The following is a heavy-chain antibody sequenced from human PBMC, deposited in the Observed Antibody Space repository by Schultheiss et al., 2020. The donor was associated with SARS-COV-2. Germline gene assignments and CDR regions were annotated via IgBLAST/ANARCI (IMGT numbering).Heavy chain of an antibody. CDR3: ARASSGWASGMDV. CDR2: INHSGST. D-gene: IGHD6-19*01. J-gene: IGHJ6*02. V-gene: IGHV4-34*01. Sequence: SETLSLTCSVYGGSFSGYNWSWIRQPPGKGLEWIGEINHSGSTKYNPSLKSRVTISRDTSKKQFSLRLSSVTATDTAVYYCARASSGWASGMDVWGQGTTVTVSS. CDR1: GGSFSGYN.